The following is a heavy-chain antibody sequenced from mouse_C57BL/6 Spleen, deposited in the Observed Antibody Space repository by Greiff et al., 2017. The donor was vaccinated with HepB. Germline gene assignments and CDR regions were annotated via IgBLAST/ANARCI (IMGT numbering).Heavy chain of an antibody. CDR2: INPYNGDT. V-gene: IGHV1-20*01. D-gene: IGHD1-1*01. J-gene: IGHJ1*03. CDR3: ARWDYGSSAFDV. Sequence: EVKLQESGPELVKPGDSVKISCKASGYSFTGYFMNWVMQSHGKSLEWIGRINPYNGDTFYNQKFKGKATLTVDKSSSTAHMELRSLTSEDSAVYYCARWDYGSSAFDVWGTGTTVTVSS. CDR1: GYSFTGYF.